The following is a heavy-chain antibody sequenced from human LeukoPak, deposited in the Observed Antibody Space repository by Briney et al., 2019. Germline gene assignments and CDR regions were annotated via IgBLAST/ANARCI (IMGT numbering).Heavy chain of an antibody. CDR1: GYTFTSYD. CDR3: ATGYSSSWSRDYYGMDV. CDR2: MKPNSGNT. Sequence: EASVKVSCKASGYTFTSYDINWVRQATGQGLEWMGWMKPNSGNTGYAQKFQGRVTMTRNTSISTAYMELSSLRSEDTAVYYCATGYSSSWSRDYYGMDVWGQGTTVTVSS. J-gene: IGHJ6*02. D-gene: IGHD6-13*01. V-gene: IGHV1-8*01.